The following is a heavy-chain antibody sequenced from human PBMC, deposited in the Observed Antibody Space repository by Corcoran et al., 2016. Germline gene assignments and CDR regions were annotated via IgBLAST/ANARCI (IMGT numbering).Heavy chain of an antibody. Sequence: QVQLVQSGSELKKPGASVKVSCKASGYTFTSYAMNWVRQAPGQGLEWMGWINTNTGNPTYAQGFTGRFVFSLDTSVSTAYLQICSLKAEDTALYYCASYSPTLRGLYYGMDVWGQVTTVTVSS. CDR2: INTNTGNP. J-gene: IGHJ6*02. CDR1: GYTFTSYA. D-gene: IGHD2-15*01. V-gene: IGHV7-4-1*01. CDR3: ASYSPTLRGLYYGMDV.